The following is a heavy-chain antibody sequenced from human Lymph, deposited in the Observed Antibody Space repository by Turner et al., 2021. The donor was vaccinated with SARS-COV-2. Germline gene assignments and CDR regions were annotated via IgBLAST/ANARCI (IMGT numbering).Heavy chain of an antibody. Sequence: QVQLVESGGGVVQPGRSLRLSCAASGFTFRTYGMHWVRQAPGKGLEWVAVISYDGSNKYDADSVKGRFTISRDNSKNTLYLQMNSLRAEDTAVYYCAKMGGVYCSGGNCYSGRLDYWGQGTLVTVSS. CDR3: AKMGGVYCSGGNCYSGRLDY. J-gene: IGHJ4*02. CDR1: GFTFRTYG. V-gene: IGHV3-30*18. CDR2: ISYDGSNK. D-gene: IGHD2-15*01.